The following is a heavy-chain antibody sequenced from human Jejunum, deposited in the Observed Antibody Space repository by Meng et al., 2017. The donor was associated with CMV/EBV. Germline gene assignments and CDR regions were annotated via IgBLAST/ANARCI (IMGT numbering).Heavy chain of an antibody. Sequence: TVSGDSVSSYSYYCSWVRQPPGRGLEWIGYRQHNGNTNYSPSLKSRATISLDTSKNQFSLRLSSVTAADTAKYYCASLRGSWFIHYWGQGALVTVSS. J-gene: IGHJ4*02. D-gene: IGHD3-10*01. CDR2: RQHNGNT. CDR3: ASLRGSWFIHY. V-gene: IGHV4-61*01. CDR1: GDSVSSYSYY.